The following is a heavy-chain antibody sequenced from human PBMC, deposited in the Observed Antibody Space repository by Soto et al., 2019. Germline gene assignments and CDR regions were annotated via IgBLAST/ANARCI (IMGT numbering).Heavy chain of an antibody. Sequence: SQTLSLPCAITGDSVSSNSAGWSWVRQSPSRGLEWLGRTYYRSKWYYEYAVSVRGRITINPDTSKNQYSLQLNYVTPEDPAVYFCARGEQYSGSIFDYCGQGTLVTVSS. CDR2: TYYRSKWYY. V-gene: IGHV6-1*01. J-gene: IGHJ4*01. CDR3: ARGEQYSGSIFDY. D-gene: IGHD1-26*01. CDR1: GDSVSSNSAG.